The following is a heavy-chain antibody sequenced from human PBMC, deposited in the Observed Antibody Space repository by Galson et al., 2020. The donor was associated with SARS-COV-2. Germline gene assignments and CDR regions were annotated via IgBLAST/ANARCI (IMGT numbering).Heavy chain of an antibody. CDR3: VRAREGARDFDY. J-gene: IGHJ4*02. V-gene: IGHV3-72*01. Sequence: GESLKISCAASGFTFSDHHMDWVRQAPGKGLEWIGRIRGKAYSHTTEYAASVKGRFTVSRDDSKNSLYLQMNSLITEDTAVYYCVRAREGARDFDYWGQGTLVTVSS. CDR2: IRGKAYSHTT. CDR1: GFTFSDHH. D-gene: IGHD1-26*01.